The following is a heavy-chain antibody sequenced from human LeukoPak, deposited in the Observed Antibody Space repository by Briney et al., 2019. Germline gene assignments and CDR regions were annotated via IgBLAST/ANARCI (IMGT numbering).Heavy chain of an antibody. J-gene: IGHJ3*02. Sequence: ASVNVSCKASGGSCSSYGISWVRQAPGQGLEWVGRIIPIFGTANYAHKFQDRVNITADKSTSIVYMELSSLRSEDTAVYYCARRTTSVAFDIWGKGTMVTVSS. D-gene: IGHD4-17*01. V-gene: IGHV1-69*06. CDR3: ARRTTSVAFDI. CDR2: IIPIFGTA. CDR1: GGSCSSYG.